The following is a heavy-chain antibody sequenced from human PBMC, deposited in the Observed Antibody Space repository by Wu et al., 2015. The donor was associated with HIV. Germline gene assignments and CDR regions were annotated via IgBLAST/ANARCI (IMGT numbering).Heavy chain of an antibody. D-gene: IGHD3-9*01. J-gene: IGHJ3*02. Sequence: QVHLVQSGPEVKKHGSSVKVSCKASGATFSSYAFSWVRQAPGQGLEWMGGIIPIFGTANYAQKFQGRVTITADESTSTAYMELSSLRSEDTAVYYCARNIRYIDAFDIWGQGTMVTVSS. V-gene: IGHV1-69*12. CDR3: ARNIRYIDAFDI. CDR1: GATFSSYA. CDR2: IIPIFGTA.